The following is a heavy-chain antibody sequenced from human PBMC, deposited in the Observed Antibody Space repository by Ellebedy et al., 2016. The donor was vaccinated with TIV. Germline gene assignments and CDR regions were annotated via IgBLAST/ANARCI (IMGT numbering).Heavy chain of an antibody. CDR3: ARDPSLDWNLDN. D-gene: IGHD1-1*01. CDR2: IWYDGSSK. V-gene: IGHV3-33*01. Sequence: GGSLRLSXAASGFTFSRYGMHWVRQAPGKGLEWVASIWYDGSSKYYGDSVKGRFSISRDNSKNTLYFQMNSLRVEETAVHYGARDPSLDWNLDNWGQGTLVTVSS. J-gene: IGHJ4*02. CDR1: GFTFSRYG.